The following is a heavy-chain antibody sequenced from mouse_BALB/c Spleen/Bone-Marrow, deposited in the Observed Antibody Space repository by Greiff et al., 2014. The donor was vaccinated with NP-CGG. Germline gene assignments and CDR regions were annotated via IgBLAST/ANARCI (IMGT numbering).Heavy chain of an antibody. V-gene: IGHV1S45*01. J-gene: IGHJ2*01. CDR3: ARSRGSLCYFDY. CDR2: INPFNDYT. Sequence: EVKLVESGAELVRPGASVKISCKAFGYTFTNHHMNWVKQRPGQGLDWIGYINPFNDYTTYNQKFKGKATLTVDKSSSTAYMELSSLTSEDSAVYYCARSRGSLCYFDYWGQGTTLTVSS. CDR1: GYTFTNHH. D-gene: IGHD1-1*02.